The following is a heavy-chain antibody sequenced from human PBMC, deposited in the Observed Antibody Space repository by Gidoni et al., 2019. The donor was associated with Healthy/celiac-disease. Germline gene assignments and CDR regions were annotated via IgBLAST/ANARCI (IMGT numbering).Heavy chain of an antibody. CDR1: GFSLSTSGVG. CDR3: AHVVGYYDFWSGPFPNYFDY. Sequence: QITLKESGPTLVKPTQTLTLTCTFSGFSLSTSGVGVGWIRQPPGKALEWLALIYWNDDKRYSPSLKSRLTITKDTSKNQVVLTMTNMDPVDTATYYCAHVVGYYDFWSGPFPNYFDYWGQGTLVTVSS. D-gene: IGHD3-3*01. J-gene: IGHJ4*02. CDR2: IYWNDDK. V-gene: IGHV2-5*01.